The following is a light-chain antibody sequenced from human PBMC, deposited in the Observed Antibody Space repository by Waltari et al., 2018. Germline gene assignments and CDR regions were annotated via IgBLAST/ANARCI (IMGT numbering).Light chain of an antibody. CDR3: QQYDNWPPWT. V-gene: IGKV3-15*01. J-gene: IGKJ1*01. Sequence: IVMTQSPATLSVSPGERATLSCRASQSVSSNLAWYQQKPGQAPRLLSYGASTRATGIPDRFSGSGSGTEFTLTISSLQSEDSAVYHCQQYDNWPPWTFGQGTKVEIK. CDR1: QSVSSN. CDR2: GAS.